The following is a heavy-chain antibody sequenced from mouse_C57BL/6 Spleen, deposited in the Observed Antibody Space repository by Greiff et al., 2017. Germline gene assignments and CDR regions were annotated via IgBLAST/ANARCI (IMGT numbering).Heavy chain of an antibody. J-gene: IGHJ1*03. CDR1: GFTFSDYG. CDR3: ARQIATSDWYFDV. D-gene: IGHD5-1-1*01. CDR2: ISSGSSTN. Sequence: EVQLQQSGGGLVKPGGSLKLSCAASGFTFSDYGMHWVRQAPEKGLEWVAYISSGSSTNYYADTVKGRFTISRDNAKNTLFLQMTSLRSEDTAMYYCARQIATSDWYFDVWGTGTTVTVSS. V-gene: IGHV5-17*01.